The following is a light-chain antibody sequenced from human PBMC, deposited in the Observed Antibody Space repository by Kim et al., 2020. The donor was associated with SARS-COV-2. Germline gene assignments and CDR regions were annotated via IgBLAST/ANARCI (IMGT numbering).Light chain of an antibody. CDR1: QGISNS. CDR2: AAS. Sequence: ASVGDRVTLTCRASQGISNSLAWYQQKPGKVPKLLIYAASTLQSGVPSRFSGSGSGTDFTLTISSLQPEDVATYYCQKYNTAPRTFGQGTKVEIK. J-gene: IGKJ1*01. V-gene: IGKV1-27*01. CDR3: QKYNTAPRT.